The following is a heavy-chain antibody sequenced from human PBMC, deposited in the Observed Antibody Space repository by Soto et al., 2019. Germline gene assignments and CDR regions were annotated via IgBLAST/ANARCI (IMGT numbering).Heavy chain of an antibody. J-gene: IGHJ6*03. CDR1: GFTFSSYS. CDR3: ARGTRPVVPAADYYYYYMDV. CDR2: ISSSSSYI. V-gene: IGHV3-21*01. D-gene: IGHD2-2*01. Sequence: GGSLRLSCAASGFTFSSYSMNWVRQAPGKGLEWVSSISSSSSYIYYADSVKGRFTISRDNAKNSLYLQMNSLRAEDTAVYYCARGTRPVVPAADYYYYYMDVWGKGTTVTVSS.